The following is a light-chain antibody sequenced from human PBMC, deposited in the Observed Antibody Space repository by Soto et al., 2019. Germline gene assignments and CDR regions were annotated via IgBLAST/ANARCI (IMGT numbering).Light chain of an antibody. CDR2: ANS. V-gene: IGLV1-40*01. CDR1: SSNIGAGYD. CDR3: QSYDSSLSGSVV. Sequence: QSVLTQPPSVSGAPGQRDTISCTGSSSNIGAGYDVHWYQQLPGTAPKVLIYANSHRPSGVPDRFSGSQSGTSASLAITGLQAEDEADYYCQSYDSSLSGSVVFGGGTKLTVL. J-gene: IGLJ2*01.